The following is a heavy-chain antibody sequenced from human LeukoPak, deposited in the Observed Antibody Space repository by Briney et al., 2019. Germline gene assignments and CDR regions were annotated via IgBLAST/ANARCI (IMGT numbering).Heavy chain of an antibody. V-gene: IGHV3-74*01. CDR3: ARGGITAMDGC. J-gene: IGHJ4*02. D-gene: IGHD5-18*01. Sequence: GGSLRLSCAASGFTFNNYWMHWVRQAPGEGLVWVSRINSDGSSTTYADSVKGRFTMSRDNAKNTLYLQMNSLRAEGTAVYYCARGGITAMDGCWGQGTLVTVSS. CDR1: GFTFNNYW. CDR2: INSDGSST.